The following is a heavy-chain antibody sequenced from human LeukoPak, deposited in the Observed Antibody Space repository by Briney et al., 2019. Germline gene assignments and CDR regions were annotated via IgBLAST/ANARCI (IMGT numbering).Heavy chain of an antibody. CDR1: GGSISSYY. CDR2: IYYSGST. V-gene: IGHV4-59*01. CDR3: ARVTRGWAVAGYGYFDY. Sequence: SETLSLTCTVSGGSISSYYWSWIRQPPGKGLEWIGYIYYSGSTNYNPSLKSRVTISVDTSKNQFSLKLSSVTAADTAVYYCARVTRGWAVAGYGYFDYWGQGTLVTVSS. D-gene: IGHD6-19*01. J-gene: IGHJ4*02.